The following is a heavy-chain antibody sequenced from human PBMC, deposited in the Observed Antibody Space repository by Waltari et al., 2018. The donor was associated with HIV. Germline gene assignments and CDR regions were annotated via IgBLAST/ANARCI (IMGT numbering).Heavy chain of an antibody. D-gene: IGHD2-15*01. Sequence: EVQLVESGGGLVQPGGSLRLSCAASGFTFSSYWMSWVRQAPGKGLEWVANIKQEGSEKYYVDSVKGRFTISRDNAKNSLYLQMNSLRAEDTAVYYCARDRSIYGGNVDYWGQGTLVTVSS. CDR2: IKQEGSEK. V-gene: IGHV3-7*01. J-gene: IGHJ4*02. CDR1: GFTFSSYW. CDR3: ARDRSIYGGNVDY.